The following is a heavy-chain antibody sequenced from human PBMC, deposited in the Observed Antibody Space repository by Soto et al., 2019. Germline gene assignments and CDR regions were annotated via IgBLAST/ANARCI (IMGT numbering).Heavy chain of an antibody. CDR3: ARDFDSSGYYYRGNDY. CDR1: GYTFTSYG. Sequence: QVQLVQSGAEVKKPGASVKVSCKASGYTFTSYGISWVRQAPGQGLEWMGWISAYNGYTNYAQKLQGRVTMTTDTSTSTAYMELGILRSDDTAVYYCARDFDSSGYYYRGNDYWGQGTLVTVSS. CDR2: ISAYNGYT. D-gene: IGHD3-22*01. J-gene: IGHJ4*02. V-gene: IGHV1-18*01.